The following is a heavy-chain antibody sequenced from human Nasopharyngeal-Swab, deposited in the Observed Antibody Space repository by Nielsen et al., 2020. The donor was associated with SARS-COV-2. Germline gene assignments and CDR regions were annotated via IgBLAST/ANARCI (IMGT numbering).Heavy chain of an antibody. J-gene: IGHJ4*02. V-gene: IGHV1-46*01. D-gene: IGHD4-17*01. CDR3: ARDPYGDGSNDY. Sequence: ASVKVSCKTSGYTLSSYYVHWVRQAPGQGLEWMAIINPSGGTTGYAQKFQGRVTLTRDTSTSTVYMELSSLRSEDTAVYYCARDPYGDGSNDYWGQGTLVTVSS. CDR2: INPSGGTT. CDR1: GYTLSSYY.